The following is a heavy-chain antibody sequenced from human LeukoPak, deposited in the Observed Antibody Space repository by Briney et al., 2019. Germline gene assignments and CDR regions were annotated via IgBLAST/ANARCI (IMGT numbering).Heavy chain of an antibody. CDR1: GFTFSSYA. CDR3: ARGPSGYHNT. CDR2: SSGSGGNT. D-gene: IGHD5-12*01. Sequence: GGSLRLSCAASGFTFSSYAMSWVRQAPGKGLEWVSGSSGSGGNTHYADSVKGRFTISRDNSKNTLYLQMNSLRAEDTAVYYCARGPSGYHNTGGQGTLVTVSS. J-gene: IGHJ4*02. V-gene: IGHV3-23*01.